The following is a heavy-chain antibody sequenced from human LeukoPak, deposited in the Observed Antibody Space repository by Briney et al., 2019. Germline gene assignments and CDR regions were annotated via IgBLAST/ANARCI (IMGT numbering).Heavy chain of an antibody. CDR2: IYHSGST. J-gene: IGHJ3*02. Sequence: SGTLSLTCAVSGGSISNNNWWRWVRQPPGKGLEWIGEIYHSGSTNYNPSLKSRVTISVDKSKNQFSLKLSSVSAADAGVYYCARHCGGDCNGFDIWGQGTMVTVSS. V-gene: IGHV4-4*02. D-gene: IGHD2-21*02. CDR3: ARHCGGDCNGFDI. CDR1: GGSISNNNW.